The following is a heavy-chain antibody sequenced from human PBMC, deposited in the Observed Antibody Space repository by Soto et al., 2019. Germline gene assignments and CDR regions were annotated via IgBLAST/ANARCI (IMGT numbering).Heavy chain of an antibody. V-gene: IGHV3-48*01. CDR1: GFTFSSYS. Sequence: PGGSLRLSCAASGFTFSSYSMNWVRQAPGKGLEWVSYISSSSSIIYYADSVKGRFTISRDNAKNSLFLQMNSLRFEDTAVYYCARVSGGSCLDYWGQGTLVTVSS. CDR2: ISSSSSII. CDR3: ARVSGGSCLDY. J-gene: IGHJ4*02. D-gene: IGHD2-15*01.